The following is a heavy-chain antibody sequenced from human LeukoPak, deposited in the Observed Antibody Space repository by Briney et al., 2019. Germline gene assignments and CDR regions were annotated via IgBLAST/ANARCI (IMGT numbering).Heavy chain of an antibody. CDR1: GYTFTSYG. D-gene: IGHD3-10*01. Sequence: ASVKVSCKASGYTFTSYGISWVRQAPGKGLEWMGWISAYNGNTNYAQKLQGRVTMTTDTSTSTDYMELRRLRSDDTAVYYCAKVLGTYGPVEHPDYWGQGTLVTVSS. CDR3: AKVLGTYGPVEHPDY. J-gene: IGHJ4*02. CDR2: ISAYNGNT. V-gene: IGHV1-18*01.